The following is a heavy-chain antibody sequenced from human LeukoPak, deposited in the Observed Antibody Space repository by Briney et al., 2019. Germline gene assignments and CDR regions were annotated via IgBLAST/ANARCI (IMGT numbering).Heavy chain of an antibody. Sequence: GGSLRLSCAASGFTVSNNYMSWVRQAPGKGLEWVSLIYSGGKTYYADSVKGRFTISRDNSKNTLFLQMNSLRAEDTAVYYCARVEFSIGWSFDYWGQGTLVTVSS. CDR1: GFTVSNNY. V-gene: IGHV3-53*01. J-gene: IGHJ4*02. CDR3: ARVEFSIGWSFDY. CDR2: IYSGGKT. D-gene: IGHD6-19*01.